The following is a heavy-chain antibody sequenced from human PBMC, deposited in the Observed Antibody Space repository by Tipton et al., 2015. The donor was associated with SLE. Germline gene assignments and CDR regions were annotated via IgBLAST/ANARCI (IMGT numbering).Heavy chain of an antibody. D-gene: IGHD3-10*01. CDR3: ARRFRGGPLSMDV. CDR1: GGSISSYY. V-gene: IGHV4-4*07. CDR2: IYTSGST. J-gene: IGHJ6*02. Sequence: TLSLTCTVSGGSISSYYWSWIRQPAGKGLEWIGRIYTSGSTNYNPPLKSRVTMSVDTSKNQFSLKLSSVTAADTAVYYCARRFRGGPLSMDVWGQGTTVTVSS.